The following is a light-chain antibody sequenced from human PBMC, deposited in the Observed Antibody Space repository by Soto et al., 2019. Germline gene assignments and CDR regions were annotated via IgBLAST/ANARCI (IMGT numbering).Light chain of an antibody. CDR1: QDIRNE. V-gene: IGKV1-6*01. J-gene: IGKJ1*01. Sequence: AIQMTRSPSSLSASVGDRVTITCRASQDIRNELGWYQQQPGKAPKVLISGASNLQSGVPSRFSGSGSGTDFTLTISSLQPEDFATYYCLQDYNYPRTFGQGTKVEIK. CDR3: LQDYNYPRT. CDR2: GAS.